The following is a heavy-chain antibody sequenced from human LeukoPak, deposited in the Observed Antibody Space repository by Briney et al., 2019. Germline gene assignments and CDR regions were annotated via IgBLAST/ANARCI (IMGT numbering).Heavy chain of an antibody. J-gene: IGHJ4*02. CDR3: ASVWNSYGHDY. Sequence: GRSLRLFCAASGFTFSSYAMHWVRQAPGKGLEWVAVISYDGSNKYYADSVKGRFTISRDNSKNTLYLQMNSLRAEDTAVYYCASVWNSYGHDYWGQGTLVTVSS. D-gene: IGHD5-18*01. CDR2: ISYDGSNK. V-gene: IGHV3-30*04. CDR1: GFTFSSYA.